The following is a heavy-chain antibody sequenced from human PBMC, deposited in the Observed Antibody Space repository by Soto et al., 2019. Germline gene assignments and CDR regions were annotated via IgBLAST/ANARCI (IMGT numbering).Heavy chain of an antibody. V-gene: IGHV4-34*01. J-gene: IGHJ6*02. CDR1: GVSFSGYY. D-gene: IGHD3-3*01. CDR2: INHSGST. Sequence: XETLAVTCDVYGVSFSGYYWGRIRQLPGKGLDWIGEINHSGSTNYNPSLKSRVTISVDTSKNQFSLKLSSVTAADTAVYYFARGPGVVRKSYYYYGMDVWGQGPTVTVSS. CDR3: ARGPGVVRKSYYYYGMDV.